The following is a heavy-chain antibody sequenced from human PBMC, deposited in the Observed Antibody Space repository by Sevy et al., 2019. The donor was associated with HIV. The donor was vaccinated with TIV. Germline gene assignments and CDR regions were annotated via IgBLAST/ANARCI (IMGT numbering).Heavy chain of an antibody. CDR2: INPSGGST. V-gene: IGHV1-46*03. CDR1: GYTFTSYY. D-gene: IGHD3-10*01. J-gene: IGHJ6*02. CDR3: ARGAPRCYYYGRRGPNPGGGGGDYYYYGMDV. Sequence: ASVKVSCKASGYTFTSYYMHWVRQAPGQGLEWMGIINPSGGSTSYAQKFQGRVTMTRDTSTSTVYMELSSLRSEDTAAYYCARGAPRCYYYGRRGPNPGGGGGDYYYYGMDVWGQGTTVTVSS.